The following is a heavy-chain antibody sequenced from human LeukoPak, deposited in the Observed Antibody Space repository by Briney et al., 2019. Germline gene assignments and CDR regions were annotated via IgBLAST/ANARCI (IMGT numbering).Heavy chain of an antibody. Sequence: SVKVSCKASGFTFTSSAVQWVRQARGQRLEWIGWIVVGSGNTNYAQKFQERVTITRDMSTSTAYMELSSLRSEDTAVYYCAAASGSSWYTTNFDYWGQGTLVTVSS. J-gene: IGHJ4*02. V-gene: IGHV1-58*01. CDR1: GFTFTSSA. D-gene: IGHD6-13*01. CDR2: IVVGSGNT. CDR3: AAASGSSWYTTNFDY.